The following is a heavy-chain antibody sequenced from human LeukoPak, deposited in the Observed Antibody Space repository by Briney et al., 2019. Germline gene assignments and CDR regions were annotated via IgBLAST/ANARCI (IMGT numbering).Heavy chain of an antibody. CDR2: INPDNGGT. D-gene: IGHD3-22*01. CDR3: ARAGMIVQPSAQNDY. V-gene: IGHV1-2*02. Sequence: ASVKVSCKASGYTFTAYYIHWVRQAPGQGLEWMAWINPDNGGTNYPQKFQGRVTMTRDTSISTVYVELSSLTSDDTAVYYCARAGMIVQPSAQNDYWGQGTLVTVS. CDR1: GYTFTAYY. J-gene: IGHJ4*02.